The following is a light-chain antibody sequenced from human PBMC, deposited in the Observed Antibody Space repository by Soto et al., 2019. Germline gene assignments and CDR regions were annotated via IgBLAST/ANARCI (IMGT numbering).Light chain of an antibody. J-gene: IGKJ3*01. V-gene: IGKV1-12*01. CDR3: QQANSFPFT. CDR1: QGISSC. CDR2: AAS. Sequence: DIQMTQSPSSVSASVGDRVTITCRASQGISSCLAWYQQKPRKAPNLLIYAASSLQSGVPSRFSGSGSGTDFTLTISSLQPEEFATYYCQQANSFPFTFGPGTKVDIK.